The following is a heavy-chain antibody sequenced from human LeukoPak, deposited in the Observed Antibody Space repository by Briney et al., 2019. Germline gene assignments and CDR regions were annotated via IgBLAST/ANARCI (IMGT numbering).Heavy chain of an antibody. Sequence: SVKVSCKASGGTFSSYAISWVRQAPGQGLEWMGRIIPILGIANYAQKFQGRVTITADKSTRTAYMELSSLRSEDTAVYYCARAGVIAVANYYYGMDVWGQGTTVTVSS. D-gene: IGHD6-19*01. J-gene: IGHJ6*02. V-gene: IGHV1-69*04. CDR1: GGTFSSYA. CDR3: ARAGVIAVANYYYGMDV. CDR2: IIPILGIA.